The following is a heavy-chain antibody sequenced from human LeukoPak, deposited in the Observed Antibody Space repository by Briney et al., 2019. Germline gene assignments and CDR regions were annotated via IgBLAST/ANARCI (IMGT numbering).Heavy chain of an antibody. Sequence: PGGSLRLSCAASGFTFSSYAMHWVRQAPGKGLEWVAVISYDGSNKYYADSVKGRFTISRDNSKNTLYLQMNSLRAEDTAVYYCVRTNLYDYWGQGTLVTVSS. CDR1: GFTFSSYA. V-gene: IGHV3-30-3*01. J-gene: IGHJ4*02. CDR3: VRTNLYDY. CDR2: ISYDGSNK. D-gene: IGHD2-8*01.